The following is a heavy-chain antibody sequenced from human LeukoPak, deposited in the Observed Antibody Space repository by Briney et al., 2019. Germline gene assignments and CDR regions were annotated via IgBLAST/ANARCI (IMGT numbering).Heavy chain of an antibody. D-gene: IGHD5-18*01. CDR2: IIPIFGTA. V-gene: IGHV1-69*13. J-gene: IGHJ4*02. CDR1: GGTFSSYA. Sequence: SVKVSCKASGGTFSSYAISWVQQAPGQGLEWMGGIIPIFGTANYAQKFQGRVTITADESTSTAYMELSSLRSEDTAVYYCASGIRGYSYGWDYWGQGTLVTVSS. CDR3: ASGIRGYSYGWDY.